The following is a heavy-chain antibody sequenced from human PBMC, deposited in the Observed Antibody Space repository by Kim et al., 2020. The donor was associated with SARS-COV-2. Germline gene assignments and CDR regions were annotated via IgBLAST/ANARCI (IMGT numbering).Heavy chain of an antibody. Sequence: GGSLRLSCVESGITSSSYWLTWVRQAPGKGLEWVANIKRDGSERYYGDSVKGRFTISSANAKSSAFLQMNSLRSEDTAVYYCGISGIWGQGTLVTVSS. CDR3: GISGI. V-gene: IGHV3-7*01. CDR2: IKRDGSER. J-gene: IGHJ4*02. CDR1: GITSSSYW.